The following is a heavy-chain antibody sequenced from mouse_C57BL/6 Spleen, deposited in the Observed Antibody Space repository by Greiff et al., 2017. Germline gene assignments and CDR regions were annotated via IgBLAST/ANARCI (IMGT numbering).Heavy chain of an antibody. CDR2: IYPGSGST. D-gene: IGHD1-1*01. Sequence: VQLQQPGAELVKPGASVKMSCKASGYTFTSYWITWVKQRPGQGLEWIGDIYPGSGSTNYNEKFKSKATLTVDTSSSTAYMQLSSLTSEDSAVYFCARFITTVVATNYFDCWGQGTTLTVSS. J-gene: IGHJ2*01. CDR1: GYTFTSYW. V-gene: IGHV1-55*01. CDR3: ARFITTVVATNYFDC.